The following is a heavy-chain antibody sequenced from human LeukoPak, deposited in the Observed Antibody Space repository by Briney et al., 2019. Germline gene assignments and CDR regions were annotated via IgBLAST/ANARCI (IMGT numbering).Heavy chain of an antibody. CDR2: IYYSGST. V-gene: IGHV4-59*01. CDR1: GGSISSYY. Sequence: SETLSLTCTVSGGSISSYYWSWIRQPPGKGLEWIGYIYYSGSTNYNPSLKSRVTISVDTSKNQFSLKLSSVTAADTAVYYCGGSDSSGYDDYGGRGTLVTVPS. CDR3: GGSDSSGYDDY. D-gene: IGHD3-22*01. J-gene: IGHJ4*02.